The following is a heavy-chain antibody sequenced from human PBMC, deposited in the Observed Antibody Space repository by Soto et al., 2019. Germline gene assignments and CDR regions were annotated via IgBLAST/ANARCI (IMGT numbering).Heavy chain of an antibody. CDR3: ARGYYDILTGYYKRGWFDP. CDR1: GGSFSGYY. V-gene: IGHV4-34*01. Sequence: SETLSLTCAVYGGSFSGYYWSWIRQPPGKGLEWIGEINHSGSTNYNPSLKSRVTISVDTSKNQFSLKLSSVTAADTAVYYCARGYYDILTGYYKRGWFDPWGQGTLVTVSS. J-gene: IGHJ5*02. D-gene: IGHD3-9*01. CDR2: INHSGST.